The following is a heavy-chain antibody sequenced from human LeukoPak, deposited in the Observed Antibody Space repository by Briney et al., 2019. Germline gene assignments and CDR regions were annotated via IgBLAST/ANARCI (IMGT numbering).Heavy chain of an antibody. V-gene: IGHV3-23*01. CDR1: GFTFSSYA. D-gene: IGHD3-22*01. CDR2: ISGSGGST. J-gene: IGHJ4*02. Sequence: GGSLRLSCAASGFTFSSYAMSWVRQAPGKGPEWVSAISGSGGSTYYADSVKGRFTISRDNSKNTLYLQMNSLRAEDTAVYYCAKGAAYYYDSSGYYFDYWGQGTLVTVSS. CDR3: AKGAAYYYDSSGYYFDY.